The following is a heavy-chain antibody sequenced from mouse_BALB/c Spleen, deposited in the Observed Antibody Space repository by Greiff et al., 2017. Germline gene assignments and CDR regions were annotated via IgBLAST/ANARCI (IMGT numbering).Heavy chain of an antibody. J-gene: IGHJ2*01. CDR3: TVLGRDY. CDR2: IRLKSDNYAT. D-gene: IGHD4-1*01. V-gene: IGHV6-3*01. CDR1: GFTFSSYW. Sequence: EVKLQESGGGLVQPGGSMKLSCVASGFTFSSYWMSWVRQSPEKGLEWVAEIRLKSDNYATHYAESVKGKFTISRDDSKSRLYLQMNSLRAEDTGIYYCTVLGRDYWGQGTTLTVSS.